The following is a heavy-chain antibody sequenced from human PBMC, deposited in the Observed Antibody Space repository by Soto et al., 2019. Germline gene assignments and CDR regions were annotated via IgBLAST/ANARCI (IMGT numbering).Heavy chain of an antibody. J-gene: IGHJ4*02. CDR3: ATATGYTLDY. Sequence: GGSLRLSCAASGFTFSIYEMHFVRQAPGKGLEGVSYSSSRGTTIFYADSVNGRFTISIDNAKNSLFLQMNSLRGEDTAFYYCATATGYTLDYWGQGTLVPGSS. D-gene: IGHD5-12*01. CDR2: SSSRGTTI. CDR1: GFTFSIYE. V-gene: IGHV3-48*03.